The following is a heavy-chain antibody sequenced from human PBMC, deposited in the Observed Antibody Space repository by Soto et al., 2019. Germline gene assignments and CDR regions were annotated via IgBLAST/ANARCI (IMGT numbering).Heavy chain of an antibody. J-gene: IGHJ6*02. CDR1: GYSFTDYY. D-gene: IGHD1-1*01. V-gene: IGHV1-2*02. Sequence: GSVKVSCKASGYSFTDYYMHWVRQAPGQGLEWMGWINPYRGATNYAQKFQGRVTMTRDTSISTAYMELSRLRSDDTAVYWCAREHVRPRTGAMDVWGQETTVTVSS. CDR2: INPYRGAT. CDR3: AREHVRPRTGAMDV.